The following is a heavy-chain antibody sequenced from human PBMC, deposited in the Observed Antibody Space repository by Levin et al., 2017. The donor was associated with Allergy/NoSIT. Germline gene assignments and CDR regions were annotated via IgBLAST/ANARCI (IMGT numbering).Heavy chain of an antibody. Sequence: GESLKISCAASGFTISDYAMAWVRQAPGKGLDWVSGVSGDGLLTYYVDSVKGRFTISRDKSKNTLYLQMSSLRTEDTALYSCAKTGGYISAGFDAWGQGTLVTVAS. CDR2: VSGDGLLT. CDR1: GFTISDYA. J-gene: IGHJ4*02. CDR3: AKTGGYISAGFDA. V-gene: IGHV3-23*01. D-gene: IGHD5-18*01.